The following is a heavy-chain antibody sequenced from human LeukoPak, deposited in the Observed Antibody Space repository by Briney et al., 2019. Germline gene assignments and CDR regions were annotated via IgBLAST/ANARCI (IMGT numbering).Heavy chain of an antibody. CDR3: ARRGESYYDILTGSKDAFDI. J-gene: IGHJ3*02. D-gene: IGHD3-9*01. CDR1: GYSISSGYY. V-gene: IGHV4-38-2*01. CDR2: IYHSGST. Sequence: SETLSLTCAVSGYSISSGYYWGWIRPPPGKGLEWIGSIYHSGSTYYNPSLKSRVTISVDTSKNQFSLKLSSVTAADTAVYYCARRGESYYDILTGSKDAFDIWGQGTMVTVPS.